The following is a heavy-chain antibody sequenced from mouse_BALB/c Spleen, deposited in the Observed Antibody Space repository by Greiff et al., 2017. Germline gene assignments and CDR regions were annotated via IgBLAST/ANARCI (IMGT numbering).Heavy chain of an antibody. CDR1: GYTFTSYT. Sequence: VKLQESGAELARPGASVKMSCKASGYTFTSYTMHWVKQRPGQGLEWIGYINPSSGYTNYNQKFKDKATLTADKSSSTAYMQLSSLTSEDSAVYYCAAGDYYGSSSWFAYWGQGTLVTVSA. J-gene: IGHJ3*01. CDR3: AAGDYYGSSSWFAY. CDR2: INPSSGYT. V-gene: IGHV1-4*01. D-gene: IGHD1-1*01.